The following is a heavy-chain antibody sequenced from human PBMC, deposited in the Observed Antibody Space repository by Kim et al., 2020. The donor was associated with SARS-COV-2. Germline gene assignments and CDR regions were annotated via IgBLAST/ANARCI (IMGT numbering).Heavy chain of an antibody. CDR2: ISWNSGSI. Sequence: GGSLRLSCAASGFTFGDYAMHWVRQAPGKGLEWVSGISWNSGSIGYADSVKGRFTISRDNAKNSLYLQMNSLRAEDTALYYCAKDRHYGSGSDVWGGMDVWGQGTTVTVSS. CDR1: GFTFGDYA. V-gene: IGHV3-9*01. CDR3: AKDRHYGSGSDVWGGMDV. J-gene: IGHJ6*02. D-gene: IGHD3-10*01.